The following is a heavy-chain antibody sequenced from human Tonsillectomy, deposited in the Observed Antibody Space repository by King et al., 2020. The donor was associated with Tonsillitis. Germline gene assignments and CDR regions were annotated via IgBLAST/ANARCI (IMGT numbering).Heavy chain of an antibody. CDR2: IISSGRNT. Sequence: QLVESGGGLVQPGGSLRLSCAASGFTFSSFAMSWVRQAPGKGLEWVSGIISSGRNTYYADSVKGRFTISRESSKNTLYLQMNSLRAEDTAVYYCAKTAGYSSGWYDYWGQGTLVTVSS. D-gene: IGHD6-19*01. J-gene: IGHJ4*02. CDR1: GFTFSSFA. V-gene: IGHV3-23*04. CDR3: AKTAGYSSGWYDY.